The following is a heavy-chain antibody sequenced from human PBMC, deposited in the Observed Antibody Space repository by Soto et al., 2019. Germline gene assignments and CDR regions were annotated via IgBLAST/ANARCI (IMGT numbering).Heavy chain of an antibody. CDR3: ARENGDYDYYYYGMDV. V-gene: IGHV4-38-2*02. D-gene: IGHD4-17*01. CDR1: GYSISSGYY. CDR2: IHHSGST. J-gene: IGHJ6*02. Sequence: SETLSLTCAVSGYSISSGYYRGWIRQPPGKGLEWIGSIHHSGSTHYNPSLKSRVIISVDTSKNQFSLKLSSATAADTAVYYCARENGDYDYYYYGMDVWGQGTTVTVSS.